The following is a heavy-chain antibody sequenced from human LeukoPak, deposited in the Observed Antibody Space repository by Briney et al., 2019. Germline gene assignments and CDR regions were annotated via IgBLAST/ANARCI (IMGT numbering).Heavy chain of an antibody. V-gene: IGHV3-48*01. Sequence: GGSLRLSCAASGFTFSSYSMNWVRQAPGKGLEWVSYISSSSSTIYYADSVKGRFTISRDNAKNSLYLQMNSLRAEDTAVYYCAREIGGYYDFLTGYPIDYWGQGTLVTVSS. J-gene: IGHJ4*02. CDR1: GFTFSSYS. CDR2: ISSSSSTI. D-gene: IGHD3-9*01. CDR3: AREIGGYYDFLTGYPIDY.